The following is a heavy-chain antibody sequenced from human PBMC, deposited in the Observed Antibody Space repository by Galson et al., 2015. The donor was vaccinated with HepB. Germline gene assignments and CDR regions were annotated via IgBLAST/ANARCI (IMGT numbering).Heavy chain of an antibody. J-gene: IGHJ3*01. CDR3: STCGYYPLDGFDV. D-gene: IGHD3-22*01. V-gene: IGHV3-7*01. Sequence: SLRLSCAASGFTFKNFWMSWVRQAPGKGLEGVANINQGGREKNYVDSVRGRFPISRENRKNLVFLQMDNLRADDTAVYYCSTCGYYPLDGFDVWGQGTTVIVSS. CDR1: GFTFKNFW. CDR2: INQGGREK.